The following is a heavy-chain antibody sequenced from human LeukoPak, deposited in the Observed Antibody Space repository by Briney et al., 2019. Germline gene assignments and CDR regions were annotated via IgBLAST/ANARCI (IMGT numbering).Heavy chain of an antibody. CDR3: ARGQYGAPPSGFDY. D-gene: IGHD3-10*01. V-gene: IGHV3-23*01. Sequence: GGSLRLSCAASGFTFSTYAMYWVRQAPGKGLEWVSAISGSGGSTYYGDSVKGRFTISRDNSKNTLYLQMNSLRAEDTAVYYCARGQYGAPPSGFDYWGQGTLVTVSS. CDR1: GFTFSTYA. J-gene: IGHJ4*02. CDR2: ISGSGGST.